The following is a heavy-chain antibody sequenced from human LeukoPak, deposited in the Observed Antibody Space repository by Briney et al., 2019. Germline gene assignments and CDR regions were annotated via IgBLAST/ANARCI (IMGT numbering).Heavy chain of an antibody. CDR2: MNQDGSRK. D-gene: IGHD2/OR15-2a*01. V-gene: IGHV3-7*01. Sequence: GGSLRLSCAASGFTFSDYWMKWVRQAPGKGLEWVANMNQDGSRKIYVDSVKGRFTISRDNAKNSLYLQMNDLRVEDTAIYYCSREYWNSDYWGQGTLVTVSS. CDR3: SREYWNSDY. CDR1: GFTFSDYW. J-gene: IGHJ4*02.